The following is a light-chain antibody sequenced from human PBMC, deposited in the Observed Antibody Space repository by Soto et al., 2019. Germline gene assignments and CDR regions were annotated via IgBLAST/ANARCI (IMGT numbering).Light chain of an antibody. CDR2: AAS. CDR1: QGIRND. J-gene: IGKJ1*01. CDR3: LQDYNYPRT. Sequence: SHMTHSPSSLYASVGDRVTITCRASQGIRNDLGWYQQKPGKAPKLLIYAASSLQSGVPSRFSGSGSGTDFTLTISSLQPEDFATYYCLQDYNYPRTFGQGTKVDI. V-gene: IGKV1-6*01.